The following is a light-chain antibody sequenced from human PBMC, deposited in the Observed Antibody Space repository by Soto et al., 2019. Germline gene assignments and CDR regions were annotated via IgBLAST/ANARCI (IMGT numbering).Light chain of an antibody. CDR2: SNN. CDR3: AAWDDRLNGYV. Sequence: QSVLTQPPSATGTPGQRVTISCSGTISNIGSSSVNWYQQLPGTAPSLLIYSNNQRASGVSGRFSGSKSGTSASLAISGLRSEDESDYYCAAWDDRLNGYVFGTGTKVTVL. V-gene: IGLV1-44*01. J-gene: IGLJ1*01. CDR1: ISNIGSSS.